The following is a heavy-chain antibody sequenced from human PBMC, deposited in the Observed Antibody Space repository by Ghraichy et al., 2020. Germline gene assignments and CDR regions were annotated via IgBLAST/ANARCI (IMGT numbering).Heavy chain of an antibody. V-gene: IGHV3-21*01. J-gene: IGHJ4*02. CDR2: IEGCTSLT. D-gene: IGHD3-22*01. Sequence: GGSLRLSCTASGFTFSIYSINWVRQPPGQGLEWVSLIEGCTSLTYYADSVKGRFTISRDNTKNSAFLQMNSLRTEDTAVYYCAREGLDSRDYWGQGTLVTVSS. CDR1: GFTFSIYS. CDR3: AREGLDSRDY.